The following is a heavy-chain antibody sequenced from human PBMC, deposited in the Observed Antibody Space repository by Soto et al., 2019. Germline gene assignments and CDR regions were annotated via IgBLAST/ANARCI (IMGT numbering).Heavy chain of an antibody. D-gene: IGHD6-13*01. CDR1: GYTFTSYA. CDR2: INAGNGNT. J-gene: IGHJ4*02. Sequence: ASVKVSCKASGYTFTSYAMHWVRQAPGQRLEWMGWINAGNGNTKYSQKFQGRVTITRDTSASTAYMELSSLRSEDTAVYYCARVQAAAGIGVGPDNFDYWGQGTLVTVSS. V-gene: IGHV1-3*01. CDR3: ARVQAAAGIGVGPDNFDY.